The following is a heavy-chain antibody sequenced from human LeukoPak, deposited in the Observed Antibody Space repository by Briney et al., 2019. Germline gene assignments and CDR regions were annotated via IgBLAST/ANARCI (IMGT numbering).Heavy chain of an antibody. D-gene: IGHD3-10*01. CDR3: AREREYDYLDY. J-gene: IGHJ4*02. V-gene: IGHV3-11*01. CDR1: GFTFIDYY. Sequence: GGSLRLSSAASGFTFIDYYMSWIRQAPGKGLEWVSYISISGSTIYYTHSVKGRFTISRDNAKNSLYLQMNSLRAEDTAVYYCAREREYDYLDYWGQGTLVTVSS. CDR2: ISISGSTI.